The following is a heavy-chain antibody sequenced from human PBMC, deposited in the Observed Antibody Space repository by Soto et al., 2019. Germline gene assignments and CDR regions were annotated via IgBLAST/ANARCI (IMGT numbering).Heavy chain of an antibody. J-gene: IGHJ4*02. CDR2: IIPIFGTA. V-gene: IGHV1-69*01. Sequence: VKVSCNASGGPFSSYAISWVRQAPGQGLEWMGGIIPIFGTANYAQKFQGRVTITADESTSTAYMELSSLRSEDTAVYYCASGPESHEWLRHPPLDYWGQGTLVTVSS. D-gene: IGHD5-12*01. CDR3: ASGPESHEWLRHPPLDY. CDR1: GGPFSSYA.